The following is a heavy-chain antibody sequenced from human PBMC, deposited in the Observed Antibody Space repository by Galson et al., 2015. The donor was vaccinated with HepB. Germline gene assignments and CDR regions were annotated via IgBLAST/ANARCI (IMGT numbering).Heavy chain of an antibody. CDR2: INAGDGDT. Sequence: SVKVSCKASGYTFTSYSMHWVRQAPGQRLEWMGWINAGDGDTKYAQKFQGRVTITTDTSASTAYMDLSSLRSEDTAVYYCAVGRAFDIWGHGTMVTVSS. D-gene: IGHD1-26*01. CDR1: GYTFTSYS. CDR3: AVGRAFDI. J-gene: IGHJ3*02. V-gene: IGHV1-3*01.